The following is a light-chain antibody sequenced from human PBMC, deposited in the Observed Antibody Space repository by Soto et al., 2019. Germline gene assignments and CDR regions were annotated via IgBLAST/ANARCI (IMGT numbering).Light chain of an antibody. J-gene: IGKJ1*01. V-gene: IGKV1-5*03. CDR2: KAS. CDR3: HQRQSWPRT. CDR1: QSISSW. Sequence: DIQMTQSPSTLSASVGDRVTITFLASQSISSWLAWYQQKPGKAPKILIYKASSLESGVPSRFSGSGSGTDFTLTISDVQPEDFALYYCHQRQSWPRTFGQGTKVDIK.